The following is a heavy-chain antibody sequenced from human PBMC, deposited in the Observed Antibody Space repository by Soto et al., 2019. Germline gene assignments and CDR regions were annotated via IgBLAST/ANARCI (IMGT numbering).Heavy chain of an antibody. CDR3: ARESQEERDAFDI. CDR1: GGTFSSYA. J-gene: IGHJ3*02. V-gene: IGHV1-69*13. Sequence: SVKVSCKASGGTFSSYAISWVRQAPGQGLEWMGGIIPIFGAANYAQKFQGRVTITADESTSTAYMELSSLRSEDTAVYYCARESQEERDAFDIWGQGTMVTVSS. CDR2: IIPIFGAA.